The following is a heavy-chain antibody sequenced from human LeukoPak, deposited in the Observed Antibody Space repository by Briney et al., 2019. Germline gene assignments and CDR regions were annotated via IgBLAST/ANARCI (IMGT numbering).Heavy chain of an antibody. Sequence: SETLSLTCTVSGGSIFSYYWNWIRQPPGKGLEWIGYIYPNGITSYNPSLRSRGAISIATSKNQFSLRLRSVTAADTAIYYCARRAYYDTSGYYPTSGYFDLWGRGTLVTVSS. J-gene: IGHJ2*01. CDR1: GGSIFSYY. CDR2: IYPNGIT. V-gene: IGHV4-4*08. CDR3: ARRAYYDTSGYYPTSGYFDL. D-gene: IGHD3-22*01.